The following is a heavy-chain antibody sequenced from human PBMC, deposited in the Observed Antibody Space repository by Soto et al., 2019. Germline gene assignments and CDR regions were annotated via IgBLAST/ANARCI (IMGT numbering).Heavy chain of an antibody. CDR1: GGSISVYY. J-gene: IGHJ4*02. V-gene: IGHV4-59*01. Sequence: SETLSLTCTVSGGSISVYYWSWIRQPPGKGLEWIGYIYYSGTTSYNPSLNSRVTMSVDTSKNQFSLKVNSVTAADTAVYYCARESYYGSGATVVAYWGQGTLVTVS. D-gene: IGHD3-10*01. CDR3: ARESYYGSGATVVAY. CDR2: IYYSGTT.